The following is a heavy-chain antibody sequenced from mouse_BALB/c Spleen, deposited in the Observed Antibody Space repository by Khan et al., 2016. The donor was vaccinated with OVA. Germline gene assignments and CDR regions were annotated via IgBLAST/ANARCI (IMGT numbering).Heavy chain of an antibody. J-gene: IGHJ2*01. CDR2: ISYSGRT. Sequence: EVQLQESGPGLVKPSQSLSLTCTVTGYSITSDYAWNWIRQFPGNKLEWMGYISYSGRTSYNPSLKSRISITRDTSKNQFFLQLNSVTTEDTATYSCARSLTITTVVATDFDYWGQGTTLTVSS. CDR1: GYSITSDYA. D-gene: IGHD1-1*01. CDR3: ARSLTITTVVATDFDY. V-gene: IGHV3-2*02.